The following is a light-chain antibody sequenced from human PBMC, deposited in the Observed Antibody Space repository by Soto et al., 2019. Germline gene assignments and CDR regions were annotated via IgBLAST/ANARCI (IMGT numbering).Light chain of an antibody. CDR2: ATS. J-gene: IGKJ3*01. Sequence: DIQVTQSPSSLSASDGDRVTSTCRASQGVGDRLGWYQQKPGNAPKRLIYATSNLESGVPSRFSGSGSGTEFTLTISSLQPEDLATYYCLQHNSFPFAFGPGTKVDFK. V-gene: IGKV1-17*01. CDR1: QGVGDR. CDR3: LQHNSFPFA.